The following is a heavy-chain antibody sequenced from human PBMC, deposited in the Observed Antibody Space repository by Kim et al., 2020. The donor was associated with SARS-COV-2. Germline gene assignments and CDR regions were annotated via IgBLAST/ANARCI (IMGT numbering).Heavy chain of an antibody. V-gene: IGHV2-5*01. CDR2: IYGNDEK. CDR3: AHDSPGLYGFDV. CDR1: GFSLTPDRLVG. D-gene: IGHD2-8*01. J-gene: IGHJ6*02. Sequence: SGPTLVNPTQTLTLTCSFSGFSLTPDRLVGVTWVRQPPGKALEWLALIYGNDEKRYTPSLKSRLNIAKDTTENRVVLTLTNVDSVDTGTYYCAHDSPGLYGFDVWGQGTTVTVSS.